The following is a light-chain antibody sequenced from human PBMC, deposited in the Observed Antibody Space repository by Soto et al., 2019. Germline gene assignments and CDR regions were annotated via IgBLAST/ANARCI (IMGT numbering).Light chain of an antibody. J-gene: IGLJ3*02. V-gene: IGLV2-14*03. CDR1: TYDIGAYNY. CDR2: DVN. CDR3: SSYASGTSLVV. Sequence: QSALTQPASVSGSPGQSVTISCTGTTYDIGAYNYVSWYQQRPGKAPKLLIFDVNDRPSGISNRFFGSKSGSTASLTISGLQAEDEADYSGSSYASGTSLVVFGRGTKLTVL.